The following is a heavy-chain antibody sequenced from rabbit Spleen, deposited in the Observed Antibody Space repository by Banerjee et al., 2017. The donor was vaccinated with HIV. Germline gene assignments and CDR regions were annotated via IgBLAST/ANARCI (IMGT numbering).Heavy chain of an antibody. CDR1: GFSFSSNYY. V-gene: IGHV1S45*01. Sequence: QEQLVESGGGLVQPEGSLTLTCTASGFSFSSNYYMSWVRQAPGKGLEWIGCIYTGNGKMYYASWAKGRFTISKTSSTTVTLKMTSLTAADTATYFCARDSGSGWGDAFDPWGPGTLVTVS. CDR2: IYTGNGKM. D-gene: IGHD4-1*01. CDR3: ARDSGSGWGDAFDP. J-gene: IGHJ2*01.